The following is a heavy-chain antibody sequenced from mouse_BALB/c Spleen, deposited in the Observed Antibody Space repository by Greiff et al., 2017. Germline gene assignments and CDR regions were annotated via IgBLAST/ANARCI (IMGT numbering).Heavy chain of an antibody. CDR1: GYAFSSYW. Sequence: QVQLQQSGAELVRPGSSVKISCKASGYAFSSYWMNWVKQRPGQGLEWIGQIYPGDGDTNYNGKFKGKATLTADKSSSTAYMQLSSLTSEDSAVYFCAPFTTVVDGAMDYWGQGTSVTVSS. CDR3: APFTTVVDGAMDY. J-gene: IGHJ4*01. D-gene: IGHD1-1*01. CDR2: IYPGDGDT. V-gene: IGHV1-80*01.